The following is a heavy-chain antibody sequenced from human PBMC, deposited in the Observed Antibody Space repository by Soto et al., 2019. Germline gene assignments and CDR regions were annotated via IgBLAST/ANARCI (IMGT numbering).Heavy chain of an antibody. D-gene: IGHD2-21*02. V-gene: IGHV3-33*01. CDR2: IWYDGSNK. Sequence: VGSLRLSCAASGFTCSSYGMHWVRQAPGKGLEWVAVIWYDGSNKYYADSVKGRFTISRDNSKNTLYLQMNSLRAEDTAVYYCARGRAGDAFDFWGQGTLVTVSS. CDR3: ARGRAGDAFDF. CDR1: GFTCSSYG. J-gene: IGHJ4*02.